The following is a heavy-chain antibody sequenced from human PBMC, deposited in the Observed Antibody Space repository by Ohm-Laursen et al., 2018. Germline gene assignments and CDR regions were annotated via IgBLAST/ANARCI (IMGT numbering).Heavy chain of an antibody. CDR2: IYYSGST. J-gene: IGHJ4*02. V-gene: IGHV4-28*02. CDR1: GYSISSSNW. CDR3: ARWGYCTNGVCPDY. D-gene: IGHD2-8*01. Sequence: SQTLSLTCAVSGYSISSSNWWGWIRQPPGKGLEWIGYIYYSGSTYYNPSLKSRVTMSVDTSKNQFSLKLSSVTAVDTAVYYCARWGYCTNGVCPDYWGQGTLVTVSS.